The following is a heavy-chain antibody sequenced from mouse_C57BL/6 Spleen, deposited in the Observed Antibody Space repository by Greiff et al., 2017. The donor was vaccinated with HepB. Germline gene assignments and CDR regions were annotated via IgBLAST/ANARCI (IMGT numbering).Heavy chain of an antibody. D-gene: IGHD2-12*01. CDR2: ISSGGDYI. CDR3: TRGALRDYAMDY. Sequence: EVKLQESGEGLVKPGGSLKLSCAASGFTFSSYAMSWVRQTPEKRLEWVAYISSGGDYIYYADTVKGRFTISRDNARNTLYLQMSSLKSEDTAMYYCTRGALRDYAMDYWGQGTSVTVSS. V-gene: IGHV5-9-1*02. CDR1: GFTFSSYA. J-gene: IGHJ4*01.